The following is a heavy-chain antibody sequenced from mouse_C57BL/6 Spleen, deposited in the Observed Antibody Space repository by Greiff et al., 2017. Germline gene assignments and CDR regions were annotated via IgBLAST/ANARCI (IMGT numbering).Heavy chain of an antibody. CDR2: INPYNGGT. V-gene: IGHV1-19*01. J-gene: IGHJ4*01. CDR1: GYTFTDYY. Sequence: VQLQQSGPVLVKPGASVKMSCKASGYTFTDYYMNWVKQSHGKSLEWIGVINPYNGGTSYNQKFKGKATLTVDKSSSTAYMELNSLTSEDSAVYYCAREYYGSSYYAMDYWGQGTSVTVSS. D-gene: IGHD1-1*01. CDR3: AREYYGSSYYAMDY.